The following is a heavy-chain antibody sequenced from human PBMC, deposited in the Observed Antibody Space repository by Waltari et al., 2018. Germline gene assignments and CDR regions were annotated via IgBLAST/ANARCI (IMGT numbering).Heavy chain of an antibody. CDR3: ARALYSSSSLYAFDI. D-gene: IGHD6-6*01. CDR2: IYYSGST. J-gene: IGHJ3*02. V-gene: IGHV4-39*07. CDR1: GGSISSSSYY. Sequence: QLQLQESGPGLVKPSETLSLTCTVSGGSISSSSYYWGWLRQPPGKGLEWIGSIYYSGSTYYNPSLKSRVTISVDTSKNQFSLKLSSVTAADTAVYYCARALYSSSSLYAFDIWGQGTMVTVSS.